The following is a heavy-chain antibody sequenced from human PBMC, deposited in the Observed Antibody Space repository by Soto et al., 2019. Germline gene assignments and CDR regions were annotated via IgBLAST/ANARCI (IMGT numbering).Heavy chain of an antibody. J-gene: IGHJ3*02. CDR1: GDSISNSRFY. CDR3: ARERGVDYYDCSALRYAFDI. Sequence: SETLSLTCSVSGDSISNSRFYWAWIRQPPGEGLEWIGSIYHTGNAYYNPSLKSRVTISVDTSKNQFSLKLTSVTAADTAVYYCARERGVDYYDCSALRYAFDIWGQGTMVTVSS. CDR2: IYHTGNA. V-gene: IGHV4-39*02. D-gene: IGHD3-22*01.